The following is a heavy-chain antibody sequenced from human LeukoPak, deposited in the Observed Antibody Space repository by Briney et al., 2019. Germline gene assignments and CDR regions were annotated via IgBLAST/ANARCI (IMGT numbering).Heavy chain of an antibody. V-gene: IGHV3-21*01. CDR1: GFTFSTYS. J-gene: IGHJ6*03. CDR3: ARVGGNSWTYYYMDV. CDR2: ISSSSNYI. D-gene: IGHD5-18*01. Sequence: GGSLRLSCAASGFTFSTYSLNWVRQAPGKGLEWVSSISSSSNYIYYADSVKGRFTISRDNAKNSMYLQMNSLRVDDTAVYYCARVGGNSWTYYYMDVWGKGTTVTVSS.